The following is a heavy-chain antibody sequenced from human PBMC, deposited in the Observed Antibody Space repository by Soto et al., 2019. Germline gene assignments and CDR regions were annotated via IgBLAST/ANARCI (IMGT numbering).Heavy chain of an antibody. V-gene: IGHV4-59*08. Sequence: PSETLSLTCTVSGGSISSYYWSWIRQPPGKGLKWIGYIYYSGSTNYNPSLKSRVNISVDTSKNQFSMKLSSVTAADTAVYYCARHFIPHLPGIAVAVNWFDPWGQGTLVTVSS. CDR2: IYYSGST. J-gene: IGHJ5*02. D-gene: IGHD6-19*01. CDR1: GGSISSYY. CDR3: ARHFIPHLPGIAVAVNWFDP.